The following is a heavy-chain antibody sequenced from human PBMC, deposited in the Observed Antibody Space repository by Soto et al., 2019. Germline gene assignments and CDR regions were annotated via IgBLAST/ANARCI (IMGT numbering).Heavy chain of an antibody. Sequence: SETLSLTCSVSGGSISPYYWSWIRQPAGKGLEWIGRIYASGSTNYNPSLKSRVTMSVATSKNQFSLKLTSVTAADTATYYCARGGMVIIPTATAFDYWGQGTLVTV. J-gene: IGHJ4*02. CDR2: IYASGST. D-gene: IGHD1-1*01. CDR1: GGSISPYY. CDR3: ARGGMVIIPTATAFDY. V-gene: IGHV4-4*07.